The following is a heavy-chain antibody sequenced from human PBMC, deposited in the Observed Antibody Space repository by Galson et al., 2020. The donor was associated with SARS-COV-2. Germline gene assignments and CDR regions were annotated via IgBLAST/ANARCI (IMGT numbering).Heavy chain of an antibody. CDR1: GFSFSDYW. J-gene: IGHJ4*02. D-gene: IGHD6-25*01. CDR2: INTYGNST. V-gene: IGHV3-74*01. Sequence: GGSLRLSCAASGFSFSDYWMHWVRPAPGKSLVWVSRINTYGNSTNYADYVRGRFTVSRDNAKNMLYLQMNSLRAEDTAVYYCVRHSSGDYWGQGTLVTVSS. CDR3: VRHSSGDY.